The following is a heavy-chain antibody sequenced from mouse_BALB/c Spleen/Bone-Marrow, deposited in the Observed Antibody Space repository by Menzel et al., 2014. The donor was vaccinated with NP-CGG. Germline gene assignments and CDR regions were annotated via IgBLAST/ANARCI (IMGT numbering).Heavy chain of an antibody. D-gene: IGHD1-1*01. CDR3: AYGSSYDYFDY. Sequence: EVKLMESGAELVKPGASVKLSCTASGFNIEDTYMHWVKQRPGQGLEWIGRIDPANGNTKYDPTFQGKATITADTSSNAAYLQLSSLTSEDAAVYYYAYGSSYDYFDYWGQGTTLRVSS. CDR1: GFNIEDTY. J-gene: IGHJ2*01. V-gene: IGHV14-3*02. CDR2: IDPANGNT.